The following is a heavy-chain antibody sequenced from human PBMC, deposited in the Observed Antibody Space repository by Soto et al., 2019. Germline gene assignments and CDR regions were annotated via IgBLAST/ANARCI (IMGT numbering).Heavy chain of an antibody. D-gene: IGHD6-19*01. CDR3: ARELKPYNSGWYFTLS. Sequence: ETLSLTCSVSGGSVSSHYWSWVRQPAGKGLEWIGRIYISGNTKYNPSFKSRVTMSVDTSKNQVSLRLSSVTAADTAVYYCARELKPYNSGWYFTLSWSQGTQVTVSS. V-gene: IGHV4-4*07. J-gene: IGHJ5*02. CDR1: GGSVSSHY. CDR2: IYISGNT.